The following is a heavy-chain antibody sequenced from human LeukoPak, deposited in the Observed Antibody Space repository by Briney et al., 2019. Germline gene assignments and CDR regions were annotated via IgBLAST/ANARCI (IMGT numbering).Heavy chain of an antibody. V-gene: IGHV3-23*01. CDR3: AKEGRCSSCYSDYMDV. CDR1: GFTFSNYA. J-gene: IGHJ6*03. CDR2: MSGRGGST. D-gene: IGHD2-2*01. Sequence: GGSLRLSCAASGFTFSNYAMSWVRQAPGKGLEWVSVMSGRGGSTYYSDSVKGRFTISRDNSKSTLYLQLSSLRAEDTAVYYCAKEGRCSSCYSDYMDVWGKGTTVTVSS.